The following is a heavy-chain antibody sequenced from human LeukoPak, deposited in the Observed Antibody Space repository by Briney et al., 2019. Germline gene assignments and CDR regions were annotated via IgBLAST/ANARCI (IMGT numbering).Heavy chain of an antibody. CDR3: ARGWNYGFDY. V-gene: IGHV1-2*02. Sequence: ASVKVSCKASGYTLTGYYMHCVRQAPGQRLEWMGWINPNSGGTNYAQKFQGRVTMTRDTSISTAYMEPNRLRSDDTAVYFCARGWNYGFDYWGQGTLVTVSS. CDR2: INPNSGGT. J-gene: IGHJ4*02. CDR1: GYTLTGYY. D-gene: IGHD1-7*01.